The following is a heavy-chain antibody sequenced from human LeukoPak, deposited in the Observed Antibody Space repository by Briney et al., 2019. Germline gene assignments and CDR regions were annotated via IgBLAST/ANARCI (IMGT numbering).Heavy chain of an antibody. CDR1: GFTFSTYA. CDR2: ISGRYTP. V-gene: IGHV3-23*01. J-gene: IGHJ4*02. Sequence: GGSLRLSCIASGFTFSTYAMNWVRQAPGKGLEWVSAISGRYTPYYADSVKGRFSISRDNSKNTLSLQMNSLRADDTAIYYCVKRVDYSEKYYFDSWGRGTLDTVSS. D-gene: IGHD4-11*01. CDR3: VKRVDYSEKYYFDS.